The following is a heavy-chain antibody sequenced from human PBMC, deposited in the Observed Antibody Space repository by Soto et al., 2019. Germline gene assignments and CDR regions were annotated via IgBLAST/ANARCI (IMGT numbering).Heavy chain of an antibody. CDR3: TQQKYCYCSGSYWGFDP. CDR1: GFTFSNAW. Sequence: GESLKISCAASGFTFSNAWMSWVRQAPGKGLEWVGRIKSKTDGGTTDYAAPVKGRFTISRDDSKNTLYLQMNSLKTEDTSVYYCTQQKYCYCSGSYWGFDPWGQGTLVTVSS. J-gene: IGHJ5*02. CDR2: IKSKTDGGTT. D-gene: IGHD3-10*01. V-gene: IGHV3-15*01.